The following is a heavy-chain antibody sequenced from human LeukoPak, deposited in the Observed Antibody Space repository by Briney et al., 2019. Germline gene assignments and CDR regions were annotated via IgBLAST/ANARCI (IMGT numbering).Heavy chain of an antibody. V-gene: IGHV3-21*01. D-gene: IGHD5-18*01. CDR2: ISSSSSYI. CDR3: ARVGYSYGYCFAY. CDR1: GFTFSSYS. J-gene: IGHJ4*02. Sequence: GGSLRLSCAASGFTFSSYSINWVRQAPGKGLEWVSSISSSSSYIYYADSVKGRFTNSRDNAKNSLYLQMNSLRAEETAVYYCARVGYSYGYCFAYWGQGTLVTVSS.